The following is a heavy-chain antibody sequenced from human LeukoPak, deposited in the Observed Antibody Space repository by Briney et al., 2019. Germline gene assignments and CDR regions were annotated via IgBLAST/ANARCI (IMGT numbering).Heavy chain of an antibody. V-gene: IGHV4-4*02. CDR2: IHQTGST. D-gene: IGHD6-25*01. CDR1: GGSISSSHW. J-gene: IGHJ4*02. Sequence: SETLSLTCAVSGGSISSSHWWSWVRQPQGKGLEWIGEIHQTGSTNYNPSLRSRGSISLDKAKNQFTLNLNSVTAADTAVYYCASSDYYRLDHWGQGILVTVSS. CDR3: ASSDYYRLDH.